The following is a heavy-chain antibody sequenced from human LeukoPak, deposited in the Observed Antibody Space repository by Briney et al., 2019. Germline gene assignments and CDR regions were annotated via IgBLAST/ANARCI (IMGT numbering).Heavy chain of an antibody. CDR3: AGLNSPYSSSWYSGSNWFDP. J-gene: IGHJ5*02. Sequence: ASVKVSCKASGYTFTGYYMHWVRQAPGQGLEWMGWINPNSSGTNYAQKFQGRVTMTRDTSISTAYMELSRLRSDDTAVYYCAGLNSPYSSSWYSGSNWFDPWGQGTLVTVSS. D-gene: IGHD6-13*01. CDR1: GYTFTGYY. V-gene: IGHV1-2*02. CDR2: INPNSSGT.